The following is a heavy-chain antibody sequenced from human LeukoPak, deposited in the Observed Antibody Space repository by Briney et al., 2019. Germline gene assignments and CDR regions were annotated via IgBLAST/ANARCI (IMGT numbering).Heavy chain of an antibody. D-gene: IGHD4-23*01. J-gene: IGHJ6*02. Sequence: ASVKVSCKASGGTFSSYAISWVRQAPGQGLEWMGGIIPIFGTANYAQKFQGRVTITADESTSTAYMELSSLRSEDTAVYYCARAGGYYYGMDVWGQGTTVTVSS. V-gene: IGHV1-69*13. CDR2: IIPIFGTA. CDR1: GGTFSSYA. CDR3: ARAGGYYYGMDV.